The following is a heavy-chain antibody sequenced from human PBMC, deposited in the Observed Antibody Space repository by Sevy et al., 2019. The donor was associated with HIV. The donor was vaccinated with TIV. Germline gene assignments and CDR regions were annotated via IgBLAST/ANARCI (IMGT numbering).Heavy chain of an antibody. CDR3: AKDDWGTTFRSSFDY. V-gene: IGHV3-23*01. J-gene: IGHJ4*02. D-gene: IGHD3-16*01. CDR1: GFTFSSSA. CDR2: ISGGGGSG. Sequence: GGSLRLSCAVCGFTFSSSAMGWVRQAPGKGLEWVSTISGGGGSGYYADSVKGRFTISRDNSENTLYLQMNSLRAEDTEVYYCAKDDWGTTFRSSFDYWGQGTLVTVSS.